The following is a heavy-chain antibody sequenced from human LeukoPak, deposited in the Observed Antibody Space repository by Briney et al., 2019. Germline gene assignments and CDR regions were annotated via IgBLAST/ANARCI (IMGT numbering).Heavy chain of an antibody. Sequence: QPGRSLRLSCAASGFTFSSYDMHWVRQATGKGLEWVSAIGTAGDTYYPGSVKGRFTISRENAKNSLYLQMNSLRAGDTAVYYCARGPRNVYYDFWSGYYWGIDYWGQGTLVTVSS. J-gene: IGHJ4*02. CDR1: GFTFSSYD. V-gene: IGHV3-13*01. CDR2: IGTAGDT. D-gene: IGHD3-3*01. CDR3: ARGPRNVYYDFWSGYYWGIDY.